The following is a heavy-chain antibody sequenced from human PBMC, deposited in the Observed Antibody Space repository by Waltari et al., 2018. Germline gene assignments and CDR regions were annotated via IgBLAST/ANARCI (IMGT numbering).Heavy chain of an antibody. D-gene: IGHD3-3*01. V-gene: IGHV4-59*01. CDR3: AREGFWSGQYYYYYMDV. Sequence: QVQLQESGPGLVKPSETLSLTCTGSGGSISSYYWSWIRQPPGKGLEWIGYIYYSGSTNYNPSLKSRVTISVDTSKNQFSLKLSSVTAADTAVYYCAREGFWSGQYYYYYMDVWGKGTTVTISS. J-gene: IGHJ6*03. CDR1: GGSISSYY. CDR2: IYYSGST.